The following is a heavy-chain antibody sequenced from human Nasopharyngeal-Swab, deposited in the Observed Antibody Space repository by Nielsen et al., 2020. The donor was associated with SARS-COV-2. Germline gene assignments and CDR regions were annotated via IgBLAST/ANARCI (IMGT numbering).Heavy chain of an antibody. J-gene: IGHJ4*02. CDR3: ARLVRILWFGGEYYFDY. D-gene: IGHD3-10*01. CDR1: GGSISSSSYY. Sequence: LETLSLTCTVSGGSISSSSYYWGWIRQPPGKGLEWIGNIYHSGSTYYNPSLKSRVTISVDTSKTQFSLKLNSVTAADTAVYYCARLVRILWFGGEYYFDYWGQGTLVTVSS. V-gene: IGHV4-39*07. CDR2: IYHSGST.